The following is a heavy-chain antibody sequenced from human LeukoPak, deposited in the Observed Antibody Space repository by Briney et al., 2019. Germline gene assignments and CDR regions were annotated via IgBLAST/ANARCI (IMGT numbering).Heavy chain of an antibody. CDR1: GFTFSSYW. CDR2: ISGSGGST. CDR3: AKVDTASHYYYYYYMDV. J-gene: IGHJ6*03. D-gene: IGHD5-18*01. V-gene: IGHV3-23*01. Sequence: GGSLRLSCAASGFTFSSYWMSWVRQAPGKGLEWVSAISGSGGSTYYADSVKGRFTISRDNSKNTLYLQMNSLRAEDTAVYYCAKVDTASHYYYYYYMDVWGKGTTVTISS.